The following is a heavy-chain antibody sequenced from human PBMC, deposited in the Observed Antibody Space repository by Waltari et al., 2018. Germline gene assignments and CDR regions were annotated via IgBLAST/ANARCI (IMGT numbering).Heavy chain of an antibody. Sequence: QVQLQESGPGLVKPSQTLSLTCTVSGGSISSGSYYWSWIRQPAGRGLEWIGYIYTSGSTNYNPSLKSRVTISVDTSKNQFSLKLSSVTAADTAVYYCAGRTSSYDLLYYYYGMDVWGQGTTVTVSS. CDR2: IYTSGST. CDR3: AGRTSSYDLLYYYYGMDV. J-gene: IGHJ6*02. CDR1: GGSISSGSYY. D-gene: IGHD1-1*01. V-gene: IGHV4-61*09.